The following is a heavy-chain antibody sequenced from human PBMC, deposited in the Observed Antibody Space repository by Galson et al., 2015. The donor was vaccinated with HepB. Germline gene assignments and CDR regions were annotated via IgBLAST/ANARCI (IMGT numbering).Heavy chain of an antibody. D-gene: IGHD2-2*02. V-gene: IGHV1-69*13. Sequence: SVKVSCKASGGTFSSYAISWVRQAPGQGLEWMGGIIPIFGTANYAQKFQGRVTITADESTSTAYMELSSLRSEDTAVCYCARARHLNIVVVPAAIPGGWYFDLWGRGTLVTVSS. CDR1: GGTFSSYA. CDR2: IIPIFGTA. J-gene: IGHJ2*01. CDR3: ARARHLNIVVVPAAIPGGWYFDL.